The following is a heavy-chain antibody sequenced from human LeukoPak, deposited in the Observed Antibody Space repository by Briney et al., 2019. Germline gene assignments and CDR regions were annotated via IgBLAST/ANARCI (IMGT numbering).Heavy chain of an antibody. CDR2: IYYSGST. CDR1: GGSISSSTYY. V-gene: IGHV4-39*01. Sequence: PSETLSLTCTVSGGSISSSTYYWGWIRRPPGKGLEWVGSIYYSGSTYYNPSLKSRVTVSVDTSKNQFSLKLSSVTAADTAVYYCARHPFYGSGFYFDYWGQGTLVTVSS. D-gene: IGHD3-10*01. CDR3: ARHPFYGSGFYFDY. J-gene: IGHJ4*02.